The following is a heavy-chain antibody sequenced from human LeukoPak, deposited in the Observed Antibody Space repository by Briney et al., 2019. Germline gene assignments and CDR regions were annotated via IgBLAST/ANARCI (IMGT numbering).Heavy chain of an antibody. CDR2: IYYSGST. CDR1: GGSISSYY. D-gene: IGHD3-10*01. Sequence: PSETLSLTCTVSGGSISSYYWSWIRQPPGKGLEWIGYIYYSGSTNYNPSLKSRVTISVDTSKNQFSLKLTFVTAADTAVYYCARVPYGSESYYYHGMDVWGQGTTVTVSS. CDR3: ARVPYGSESYYYHGMDV. J-gene: IGHJ6*02. V-gene: IGHV4-59*01.